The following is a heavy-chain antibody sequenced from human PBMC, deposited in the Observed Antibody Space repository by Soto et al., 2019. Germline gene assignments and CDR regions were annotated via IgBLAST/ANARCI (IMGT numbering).Heavy chain of an antibody. Sequence: QVRLVQSGAEVRRPGASVKVSCKAPGDTFTSYYLNWVRQAPGQGLEWMGVINPQGGITKYAQKFPGRATITRDTSRSTVYMELRSLRSDDTAIYYCARSSGGNFGIIIEGSNWFDPWGQGTLVTVSS. V-gene: IGHV1-46*01. J-gene: IGHJ5*02. D-gene: IGHD3-3*01. CDR3: ARSSGGNFGIIIEGSNWFDP. CDR2: INPQGGIT. CDR1: GDTFTSYY.